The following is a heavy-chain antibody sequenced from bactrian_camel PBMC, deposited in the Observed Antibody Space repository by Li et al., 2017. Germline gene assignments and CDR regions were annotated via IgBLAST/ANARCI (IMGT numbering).Heavy chain of an antibody. CDR3: AARRAHCARDQVSKIMTH. V-gene: IGHV3S32*01. CDR2: IRRDGGET. Sequence: DVQLVESGGGSVQAGGSLRLSCKVSGHSRGSNCVGWYRLPPGRAPAEREGIAAIRRDGGETWYAASVKGRFTISRDSAKNTVYLQMSSLKPEDSAIYRCAARRAHCARDQVSKIMTHWGQGTQVTVS. CDR1: GHSRGSNC. D-gene: IGHD3*01. J-gene: IGHJ4*01.